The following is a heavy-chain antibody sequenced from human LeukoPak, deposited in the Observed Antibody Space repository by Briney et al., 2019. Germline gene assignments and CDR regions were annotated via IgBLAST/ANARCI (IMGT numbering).Heavy chain of an antibody. Sequence: GGSLRLSCAASGFTFSSYSMNWVRQAPGKGLEWVSSISSSSSYIYYADSVKGRFTISRDNAKNSLYLQMNSLRAEDTAVYYCARVPRGGSPGDYWGQGTLVTVSS. D-gene: IGHD1-26*01. V-gene: IGHV3-21*01. CDR2: ISSSSSYI. CDR3: ARVPRGGSPGDY. J-gene: IGHJ4*02. CDR1: GFTFSSYS.